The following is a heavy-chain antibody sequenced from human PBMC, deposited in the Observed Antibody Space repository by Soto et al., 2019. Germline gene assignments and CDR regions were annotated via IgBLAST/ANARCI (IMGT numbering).Heavy chain of an antibody. J-gene: IGHJ4*02. CDR2: IYYSGST. V-gene: IGHV4-30-4*01. CDR3: ARQIYDFWSGYLEPPANVDYYFDY. D-gene: IGHD3-3*01. CDR1: GGSISSGDYY. Sequence: SETLCLTCTVSGGSISSGDYYWSWIRQPPGKGLEWIGYIYYSGSTYYNPSLKSRVTISVDTSKNQFSLKLSFVTAADTAVYYCARQIYDFWSGYLEPPANVDYYFDYWGQGTLVTVSS.